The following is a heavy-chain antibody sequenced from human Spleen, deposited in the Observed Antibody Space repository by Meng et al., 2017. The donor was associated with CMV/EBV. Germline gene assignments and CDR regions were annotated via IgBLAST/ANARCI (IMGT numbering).Heavy chain of an antibody. Sequence: SSGSSSSSTWWSWVRQPPGNELKWNGGICNSGSNNGKRSIKSRVNISVDKSKIQFSMKLSSVTAADTAVYYCARVIRRSWNTYDFDYWGQGTLVTVSS. D-gene: IGHD6-13*01. CDR1: SGSSSSSTW. J-gene: IGHJ4*02. CDR3: ARVIRRSWNTYDFDY. CDR2: ICNSGSN. V-gene: IGHV4-4*02.